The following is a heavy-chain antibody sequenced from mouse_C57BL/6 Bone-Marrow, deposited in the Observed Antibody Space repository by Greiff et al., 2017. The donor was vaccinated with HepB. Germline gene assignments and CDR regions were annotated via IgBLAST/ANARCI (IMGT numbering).Heavy chain of an antibody. CDR1: GFTLSSYG. Sequence: EVQLVESGGDLVKPGGSLKLSCAASGFTLSSYGMSWVRQTPDKRLEWVATISSGGSYTYYPDSVKGRFTISRDNAKNTLYLQMSSLKSEDTAMYYCARHTRYSAWFAYWGQGTLVTVSA. CDR3: ARHTRYSAWFAY. J-gene: IGHJ3*01. D-gene: IGHD2-12*01. CDR2: ISSGGSYT. V-gene: IGHV5-6*01.